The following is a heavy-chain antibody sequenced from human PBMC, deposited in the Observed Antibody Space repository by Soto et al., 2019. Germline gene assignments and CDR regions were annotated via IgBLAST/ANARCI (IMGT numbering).Heavy chain of an antibody. CDR1: GYRFTNYW. V-gene: IGHV5-51*01. CDR2: IYPGDSDT. CDR3: ARTPIIPVAATVNFDY. D-gene: IGHD6-19*01. Sequence: GESLKISCQTSGYRFTNYWIGWVRQMPGKGLEWMGIIYPGDSDTRYSPSFQGQVTISADNSINTAYLQWSSLKASDTAVYYCARTPIIPVAATVNFDYWGQGTLVTVSS. J-gene: IGHJ4*02.